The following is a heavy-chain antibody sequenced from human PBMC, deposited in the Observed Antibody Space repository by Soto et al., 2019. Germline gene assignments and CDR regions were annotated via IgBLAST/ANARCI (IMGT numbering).Heavy chain of an antibody. V-gene: IGHV3-21*01. CDR1: GFTFSSYS. CDR3: ARKNRGYSGYDLPDFDY. J-gene: IGHJ4*02. Sequence: EVQLVESGGGLVKPGGSLRLSCAASGFTFSSYSMNWVRQAPGKGLEWVSSISSSSSYIYYADSVKGRFTISRDNAKNLXYLQMNSLRAEDTAVYYCARKNRGYSGYDLPDFDYWGQGTLVTVSS. CDR2: ISSSSSYI. D-gene: IGHD5-12*01.